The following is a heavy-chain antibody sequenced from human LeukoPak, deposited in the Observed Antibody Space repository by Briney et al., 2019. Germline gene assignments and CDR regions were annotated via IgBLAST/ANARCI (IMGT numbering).Heavy chain of an antibody. J-gene: IGHJ6*03. CDR2: IYYSGST. V-gene: IGHV4-39*01. Sequence: SETLSLTCTVSSGAISSSSYYWGWIRQPPEKGLEWIGSIYYSGSTYYNPSLKSRVTISVDTSKNQFSLKLSSVTAADTAVYYCARHEGHIVVVPAAKAPDYYYYYMDVWGKGTTVTV. CDR3: ARHEGHIVVVPAAKAPDYYYYYMDV. D-gene: IGHD2-2*01. CDR1: SGAISSSSYY.